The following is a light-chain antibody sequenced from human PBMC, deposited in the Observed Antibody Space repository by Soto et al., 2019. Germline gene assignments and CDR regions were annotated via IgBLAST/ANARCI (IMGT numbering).Light chain of an antibody. Sequence: QLVLTQSPSASASLGASVKLTCTLSSGHSSDAIAWHQQQSEKGPRYLMKVSSDGSHSKGDGIPDRFSGSSSGAERYLTISSLQSEDEADYYCQTWGTGSVSFGGGTKLPVL. CDR2: VSSDGSH. CDR1: SGHSSDA. J-gene: IGLJ2*01. CDR3: QTWGTGSVS. V-gene: IGLV4-69*01.